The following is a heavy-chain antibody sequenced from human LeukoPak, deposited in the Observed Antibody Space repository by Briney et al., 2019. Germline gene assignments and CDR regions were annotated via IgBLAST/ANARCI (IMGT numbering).Heavy chain of an antibody. D-gene: IGHD1-26*01. CDR1: GNSLTSYW. J-gene: IGHJ4*02. CDR3: ASFRSGSFRGAFDY. Sequence: GDSLKISCNASGNSLTSYWLGWVRQRPGKGLEWIGIIYPGDSDTRYSPSFQGQVSISADKSISTAYLQWSSLKASDTAMYYCASFRSGSFRGAFDYWGQGTLVTVSS. CDR2: IYPGDSDT. V-gene: IGHV5-51*01.